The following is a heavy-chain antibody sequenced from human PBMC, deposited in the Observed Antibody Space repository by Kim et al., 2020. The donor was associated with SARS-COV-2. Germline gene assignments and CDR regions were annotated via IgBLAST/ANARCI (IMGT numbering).Heavy chain of an antibody. CDR3: ARGGTGANWFDP. Sequence: YSNPSLKSRVTISVDRSKNQFSLKLSSVTAADTAVYYCARGGTGANWFDPWGQGTLVTVSS. J-gene: IGHJ5*02. V-gene: IGHV4-30-2*01. D-gene: IGHD7-27*01.